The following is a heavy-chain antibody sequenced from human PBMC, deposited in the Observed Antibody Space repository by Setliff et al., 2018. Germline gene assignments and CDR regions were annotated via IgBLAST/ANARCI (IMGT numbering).Heavy chain of an antibody. CDR3: AKHGAYNDFLTGYNFYYDMDV. D-gene: IGHD3-9*01. Sequence: GGSLRLSCAASGFSFSVFAMSWVRQAPGRGLEWVSAISGPGGSTYYADSVKGRFTISRDNSKNTLYLQMNSLRAEDTAVYYCAKHGAYNDFLTGYNFYYDMDVWGQGTTVTVSS. CDR2: ISGPGGST. J-gene: IGHJ6*02. CDR1: GFSFSVFA. V-gene: IGHV3-23*01.